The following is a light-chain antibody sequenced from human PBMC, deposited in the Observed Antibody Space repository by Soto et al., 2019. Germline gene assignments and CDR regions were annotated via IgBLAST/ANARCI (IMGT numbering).Light chain of an antibody. Sequence: NFMLTQPHSVSESPGKTVTISCTRSSGSIASNYVQWYQQRPGSAPTTVIYEDNQRPSGAPDRFSGSIDSSSNSASLTISGLKTEDETDYYCQSYDSSNHVVFGGVTKLTVL. J-gene: IGLJ2*01. CDR2: EDN. CDR1: SGSIASNY. V-gene: IGLV6-57*04. CDR3: QSYDSSNHVV.